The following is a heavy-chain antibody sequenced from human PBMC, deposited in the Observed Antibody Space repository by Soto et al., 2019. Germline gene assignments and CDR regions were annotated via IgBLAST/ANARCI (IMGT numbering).Heavy chain of an antibody. J-gene: IGHJ4*02. Sequence: TSETLSLTYTVSGGSISSSSYYWGWIRQPPGKGLEWIGSIYYSGSTYYNPSLKSRVTISVDTSKNQFSLKLSSVTAADTAVYYCARQTDYDILTGYAFDYWGQGTLVTVPQ. CDR2: IYYSGST. CDR3: ARQTDYDILTGYAFDY. CDR1: GGSISSSSYY. D-gene: IGHD3-9*01. V-gene: IGHV4-39*01.